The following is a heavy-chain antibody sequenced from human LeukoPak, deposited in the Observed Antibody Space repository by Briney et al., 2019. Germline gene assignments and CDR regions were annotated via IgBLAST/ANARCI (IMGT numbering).Heavy chain of an antibody. CDR1: GDSITSHY. V-gene: IGHV4-59*11. CDR3: ARSVDYFDNTGPHMMFDY. J-gene: IGHJ4*02. D-gene: IGHD3-22*01. Sequence: SETLSLTCNVSGDSITSHYWNWIRQPPGKGLEWIGYIYYTGITKYNPSLTSRVSMSVDTSKNQFFLKMNSVTAADTAVYHCARSVDYFDNTGPHMMFDYWGQGSLVTVSS. CDR2: IYYTGIT.